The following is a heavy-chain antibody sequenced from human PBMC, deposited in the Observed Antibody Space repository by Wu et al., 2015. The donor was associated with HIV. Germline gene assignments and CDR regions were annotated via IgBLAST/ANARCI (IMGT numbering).Heavy chain of an antibody. CDR3: ARGLSDYFDSSGYQTGTFDS. V-gene: IGHV1-8*01. Sequence: QVQLVQSGAEVKKPGASVKVSCKGSGYTFTSYDINWVRQAPGQGLEWVGWINPNTYDTVYAQRFQGRVIMTRDTSKSTAYMELNSLKFEDTAVYYCARGLSDYFDSSGYQTGTFDSWGQGHGGHRLV. CDR1: GYTFTSYD. J-gene: IGHJ5*01. D-gene: IGHD3-9*01. CDR2: INPNTYDT.